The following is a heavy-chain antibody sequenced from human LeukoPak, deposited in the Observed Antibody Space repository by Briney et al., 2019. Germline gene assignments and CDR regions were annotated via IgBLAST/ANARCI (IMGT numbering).Heavy chain of an antibody. V-gene: IGHV3-7*03. CDR3: TRGLEEYYDSSGYYSVYYYMDV. CDR2: INQDESEK. D-gene: IGHD3-22*01. Sequence: GGSLRLSCAASDFPFSIYWMNWVRQAPGKGLEWVANINQDESEKNYVDSVKGRFSISRDNSKNTLYLQMNSLKTEDTAVYYCTRGLEEYYDSSGYYSVYYYMDVWGKGTTVTISS. J-gene: IGHJ6*03. CDR1: DFPFSIYW.